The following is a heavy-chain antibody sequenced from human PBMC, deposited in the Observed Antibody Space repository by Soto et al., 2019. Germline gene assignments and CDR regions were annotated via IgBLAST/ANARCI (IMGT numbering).Heavy chain of an antibody. CDR1: GYTFTSYA. CDR3: ARDAGGPGQWLVAEYFPH. Sequence: ASVKVSCKASGYTFTSYAMHWVRQAPGQRLEWMGWINAGNGNTKYSQKFKGRVTITRDTSASSAYMELSSLRAEDTAVYYCARDAGGPGQWLVAEYFPHWGQGTLVTVSS. J-gene: IGHJ1*01. D-gene: IGHD6-19*01. CDR2: INAGNGNT. V-gene: IGHV1-3*01.